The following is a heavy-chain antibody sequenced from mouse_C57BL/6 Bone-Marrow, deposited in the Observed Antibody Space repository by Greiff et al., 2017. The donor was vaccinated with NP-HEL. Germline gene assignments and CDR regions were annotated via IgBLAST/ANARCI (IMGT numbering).Heavy chain of an antibody. CDR2: INSDGSST. CDR3: ASGYYYWYFDV. J-gene: IGHJ1*03. Sequence: EVKLMEPEGGLVQPGSSMKLSCTASGFTFSDYYMAWVRQVPEQGLEWVANINSDGSSTYYLDSLKSRFIISRDNAENILYLQMSSLKSEDTAAYSCASGYYYWYFDVWGTGTAVTVSA. CDR1: GFTFSDYY. D-gene: IGHD1-1*01. V-gene: IGHV5-16*01.